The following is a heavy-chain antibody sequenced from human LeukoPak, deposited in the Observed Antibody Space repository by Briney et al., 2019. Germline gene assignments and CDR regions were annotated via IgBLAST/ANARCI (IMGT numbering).Heavy chain of an antibody. D-gene: IGHD6-6*01. Sequence: ASETLSLTCTVSGGSISSYYWSWIRQPPGKGLEWIGYIYYSGSTYYNPSLKSRVTISVDTSKNQFSLNLSSVTAADTAVYYCARWSGSVTARNYYYYMDVWGEGTTVTVSS. CDR2: IYYSGST. CDR1: GGSISSYY. CDR3: ARWSGSVTARNYYYYMDV. V-gene: IGHV4-59*08. J-gene: IGHJ6*03.